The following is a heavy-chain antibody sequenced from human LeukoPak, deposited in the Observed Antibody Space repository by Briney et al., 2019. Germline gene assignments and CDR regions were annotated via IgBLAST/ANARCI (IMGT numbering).Heavy chain of an antibody. J-gene: IGHJ5*02. CDR2: MNPNSGNT. Sequence: ASVKVSCKASGYTFTSYDINWVRQATGQGLEWMGWMNPNSGNTGYAQKFQGRVTMTRNTSISTAYMELRSLRSDDTAVYYCARDRGPYCSGGSCYGWFDPWGQGTLVTVSS. V-gene: IGHV1-8*01. D-gene: IGHD2-15*01. CDR3: ARDRGPYCSGGSCYGWFDP. CDR1: GYTFTSYD.